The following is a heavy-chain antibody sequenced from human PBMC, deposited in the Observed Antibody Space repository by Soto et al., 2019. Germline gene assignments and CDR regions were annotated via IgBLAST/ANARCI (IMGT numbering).Heavy chain of an antibody. Sequence: QITLKESGPTLVKPTQTLTLTCIFSGFSLRTYGVGVGWIRQPPGKALEWLALIYWDDDQRYNPSLKTRLTITKDTSKNQVVLIMTDMDPVDTATYYCAHRHVYTHNDVGFDAWGQGTLVTVSS. V-gene: IGHV2-5*02. CDR1: GFSLRTYGVG. J-gene: IGHJ5*02. D-gene: IGHD1-1*01. CDR3: AHRHVYTHNDVGFDA. CDR2: IYWDDDQ.